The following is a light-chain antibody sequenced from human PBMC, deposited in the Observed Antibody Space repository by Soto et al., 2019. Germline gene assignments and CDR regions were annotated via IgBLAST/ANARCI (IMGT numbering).Light chain of an antibody. V-gene: IGLV1-40*01. CDR3: QSYDSSHVV. CDR1: SSNIGAGYD. CDR2: GNS. Sequence: QSVLTQPPSVSGAPGQRVTISCTGSSSNIGAGYDVHWYQQLPGTAPKLLIYGNSNRPSGVPDRFSGSKSGTSASLAITGLQAEDEADYYCQSYDSSHVVFGGGTSSPS. J-gene: IGLJ2*01.